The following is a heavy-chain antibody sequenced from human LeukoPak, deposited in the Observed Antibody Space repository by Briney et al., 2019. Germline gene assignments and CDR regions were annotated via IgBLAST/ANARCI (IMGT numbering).Heavy chain of an antibody. V-gene: IGHV3-48*03. CDR2: ISTSGTTI. CDR3: ARLDASGSYSSRDFYYGMDV. Sequence: GGSLRLSCVASGFTFGDYEINWVRQAPGKGLEWVSFISTSGTTIYYAHSVKGRFTISRDNAQNSLFLQMNSLRAEDTAVYYCARLDASGSYSSRDFYYGMDVWGQGTTVAVSS. CDR1: GFTFGDYE. J-gene: IGHJ6*02. D-gene: IGHD3-10*01.